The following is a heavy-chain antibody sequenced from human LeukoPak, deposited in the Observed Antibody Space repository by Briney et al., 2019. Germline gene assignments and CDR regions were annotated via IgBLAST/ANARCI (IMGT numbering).Heavy chain of an antibody. V-gene: IGHV3-9*01. CDR2: ICWNSGSI. D-gene: IGHD3-10*01. CDR1: GFTFDDYA. J-gene: IGHJ3*02. CDR3: AKDITYGSGSPRAFDI. Sequence: SLRLSCAASGFTFDDYAMHWVRQAPGKGLEWVSGICWNSGSIGYADSVKSRFTISRDNVKNSLYLQMNSLRAEDTALYYCAKDITYGSGSPRAFDIWGQGTMVTVSS.